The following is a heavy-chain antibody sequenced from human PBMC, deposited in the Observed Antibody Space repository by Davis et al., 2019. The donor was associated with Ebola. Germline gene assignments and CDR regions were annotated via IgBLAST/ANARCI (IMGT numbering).Heavy chain of an antibody. CDR1: GGSISGYY. CDR2: IYDSGYT. Sequence: MPSETLSLTCTVSGGSISGYYWSWVRQPPGKGLEWIGYIYDSGYTNYNPSLEGRVTMSVDTSKNQFSLKLSSVTAADTAVYYCARGPQLGNFDYWGQGTLVTVSS. V-gene: IGHV4-59*12. J-gene: IGHJ4*02. D-gene: IGHD1-1*01. CDR3: ARGPQLGNFDY.